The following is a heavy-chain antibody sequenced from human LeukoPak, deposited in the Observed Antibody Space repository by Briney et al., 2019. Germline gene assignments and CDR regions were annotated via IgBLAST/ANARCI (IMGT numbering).Heavy chain of an antibody. Sequence: SVKVSCKASRGTFSSYAISWVRQAPGHGLEWMGRIIPIFGIANYAQKFQGRVTITADKSTSTAYMELSSLRSEDTAVYYCARDSLRPLRGYGMDVWGQGTTVTVSS. V-gene: IGHV1-69*04. J-gene: IGHJ6*02. CDR3: ARDSLRPLRGYGMDV. CDR2: IIPIFGIA. CDR1: RGTFSSYA. D-gene: IGHD4-17*01.